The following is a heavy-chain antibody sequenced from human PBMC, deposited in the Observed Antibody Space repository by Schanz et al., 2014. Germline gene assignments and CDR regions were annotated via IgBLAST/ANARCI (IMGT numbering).Heavy chain of an antibody. CDR1: VVTFSDDY. V-gene: IGHV3-11*01. CDR2: ISNSGTYM. D-gene: IGHD3-10*01. Sequence: QEQLVESGGGLVKPGGSLRLSCAASVVTFSDDYFTWIRQPPGKGLDWISYISNSGTYMSYGDAVKGRFTTSRDNAKKSVYLQMNSLRVEDTAVYYCARARGLGPAGHFDLWGRGTLVTVSS. J-gene: IGHJ2*01. CDR3: ARARGLGPAGHFDL.